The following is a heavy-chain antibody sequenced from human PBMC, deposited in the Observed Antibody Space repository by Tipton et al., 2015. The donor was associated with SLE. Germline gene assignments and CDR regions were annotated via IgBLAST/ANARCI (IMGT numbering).Heavy chain of an antibody. J-gene: IGHJ4*02. CDR2: IYYSGTA. CDR3: ARSEYSSGLIDY. Sequence: TLSLTCTVSGVSFSDYSWSWIRQPPGKGLEWIGFIYYSGTATYSPSLKGRVTISVDTSKKQFSLKLSSVTAADTAVYYCARSEYSSGLIDYWGQGTLVTVSS. V-gene: IGHV4-59*01. D-gene: IGHD6-19*01. CDR1: GVSFSDYS.